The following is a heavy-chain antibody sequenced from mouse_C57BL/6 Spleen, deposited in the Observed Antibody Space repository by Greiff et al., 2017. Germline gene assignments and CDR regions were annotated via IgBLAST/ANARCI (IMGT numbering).Heavy chain of an antibody. Sequence: DVMLVESGGGLVKPGGSLKLSCAASGFTFSSYPMSWVRQTPEKRLEWVATISGGGGNTYYPDSVKGRFTISSYNAKNTLYLQMSSLRSEDTALYYCARHADYYGSSYDWYFDVWGTGTTVTVSS. CDR3: ARHADYYGSSYDWYFDV. CDR1: GFTFSSYP. J-gene: IGHJ1*03. V-gene: IGHV5-9*01. D-gene: IGHD1-1*01. CDR2: ISGGGGNT.